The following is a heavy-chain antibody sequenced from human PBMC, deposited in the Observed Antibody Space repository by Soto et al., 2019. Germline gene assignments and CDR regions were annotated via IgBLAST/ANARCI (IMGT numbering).Heavy chain of an antibody. CDR3: AHRPPKYSTVWLAFDF. J-gene: IGHJ3*01. CDR2: ISWNDER. Sequence: QITLKESGPTLVKPTQTLTLTCTFSGFSLTTHEVGVGWIRQPPGKALEWLAFISWNDERRYSPSLKSRLTITKDTSKNQVVLTMTNVDPADTGTYFCAHRPPKYSTVWLAFDFWGQGTMVAVSS. CDR1: GFSLTTHEVG. V-gene: IGHV2-5*01. D-gene: IGHD3-16*01.